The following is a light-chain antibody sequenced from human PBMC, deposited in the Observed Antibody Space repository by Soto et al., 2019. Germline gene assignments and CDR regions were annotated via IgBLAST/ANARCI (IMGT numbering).Light chain of an antibody. CDR2: QDT. V-gene: IGLV3-1*01. CDR1: KLGDKY. J-gene: IGLJ1*01. Sequence: SYELTQPPSVSVSPGQTASITCSGDKLGDKYAYWYQQKPGQSPVLVIYQDTQRPSGIPERFSGSKSGNTATLTISGTQAIDEADYYCQAWDTSTYVFGTGTKLTVL. CDR3: QAWDTSTYV.